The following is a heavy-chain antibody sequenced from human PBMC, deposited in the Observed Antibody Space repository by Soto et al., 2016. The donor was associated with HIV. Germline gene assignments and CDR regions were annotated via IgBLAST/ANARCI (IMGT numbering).Heavy chain of an antibody. CDR3: VRGSPISGAYTLFDY. Sequence: EVQLVESGGGLVQPGGSLRLSCAASGFTFSNYWMHWVRQAPGKGLVWVSRINSDGSSTAYADSVKGRFTISRDNAKNTLYLQMNSLRAEDTAVYYCVRGSPISGAYTLFDYWGQGTPGPPSPQ. J-gene: IGHJ4*02. CDR2: INSDGSST. CDR1: GFTFSNYW. V-gene: IGHV3-74*01. D-gene: IGHD3-16*01.